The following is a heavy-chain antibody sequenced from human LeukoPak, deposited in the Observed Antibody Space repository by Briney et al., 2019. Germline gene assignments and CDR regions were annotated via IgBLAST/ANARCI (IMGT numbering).Heavy chain of an antibody. V-gene: IGHV3-7*01. CDR2: IKQDGSEK. D-gene: IGHD3-22*01. CDR3: AKPPRVGYDSSGYLLN. J-gene: IGHJ4*02. Sequence: GSLRLSCTASGFTFSSYWMSWVRQAPGKGLEWVANIKQDGSEKYYVDSVKGRFTISRDNAKNSLYLQMNSLRAEDTAVYYCAKPPRVGYDSSGYLLNWGQGTLVTVSS. CDR1: GFTFSSYW.